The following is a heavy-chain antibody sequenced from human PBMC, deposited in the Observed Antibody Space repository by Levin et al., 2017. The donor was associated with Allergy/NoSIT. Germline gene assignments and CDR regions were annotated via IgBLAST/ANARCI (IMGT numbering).Heavy chain of an antibody. CDR2: ISDDGSHT. Sequence: RAGGSLRLSCAASGFTFSIYSMSWVRQAPGKGLEWVSGISDDGSHTYYADSVKGRFTISRDNSKNTAYLQMNSVRDEDTAVYYCAKGGDYGDAPYYYMDVWGKGTTVTVSS. V-gene: IGHV3-23*01. CDR3: AKGGDYGDAPYYYMDV. J-gene: IGHJ6*03. D-gene: IGHD4-17*01. CDR1: GFTFSIYS.